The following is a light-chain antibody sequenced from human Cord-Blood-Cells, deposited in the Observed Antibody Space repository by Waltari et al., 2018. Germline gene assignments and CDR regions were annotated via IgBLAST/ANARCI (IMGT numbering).Light chain of an antibody. CDR3: SSYTSSSTYV. J-gene: IGLJ1*01. V-gene: IGLV2-14*01. Sequence: QSALTQPASVSGSPGQSITISCPGTSSYVGGYNYVSWYQPHPGKAPKLMLYEVSNRPSGVSNRFSGSKSGNTASLTISGLQAEDEADYYCSSYTSSSTYVFGTGTKVTVL. CDR1: SSYVGGYNY. CDR2: EVS.